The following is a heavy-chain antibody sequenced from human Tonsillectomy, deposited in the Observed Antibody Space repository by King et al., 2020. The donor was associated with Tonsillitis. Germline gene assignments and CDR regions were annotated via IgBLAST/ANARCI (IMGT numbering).Heavy chain of an antibody. CDR2: IYYSGST. CDR3: ARESENYDFWSGYYPEYNWFDP. CDR1: GGSISSYY. V-gene: IGHV4-59*01. J-gene: IGHJ5*02. D-gene: IGHD3-3*01. Sequence: VQLQESGPGLVKPSETLSLTCTVSGGSISSYYWSWIRQPPGKGLEWIGYIYYSGSTNYNPSLKSRFTISVDTSKNQFSLKLGSVTAADTAVYYCARESENYDFWSGYYPEYNWFDPWGQGTLVTVSS.